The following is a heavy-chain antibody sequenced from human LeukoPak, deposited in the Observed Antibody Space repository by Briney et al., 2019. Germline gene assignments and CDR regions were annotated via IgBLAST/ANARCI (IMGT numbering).Heavy chain of an antibody. Sequence: GGSLRLSCAASGFTFSSYSMNWVRQAPGKGLEWVSSISSSSSYIYYADSVKGRFTISRDNSKNTLYLQMNSLRAEDTAVYYCARVKFDSSGYYLEYWGQGTLVTVSS. V-gene: IGHV3-21*01. CDR1: GFTFSSYS. J-gene: IGHJ4*02. CDR2: ISSSSSYI. D-gene: IGHD3-22*01. CDR3: ARVKFDSSGYYLEY.